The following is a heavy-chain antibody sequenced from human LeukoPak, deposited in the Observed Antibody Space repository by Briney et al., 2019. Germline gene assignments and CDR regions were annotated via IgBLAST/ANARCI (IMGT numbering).Heavy chain of an antibody. Sequence: PGGSLRLSCAASGFTFDDYAMHWVRQAPGKGLEWVSLISGDGGSTYYADSVKGRFTISRDNSKNSLYLQMNSLRTEDTALYYCAKDIWQGYSYGSYYFYGMDVWGQGTTVTVSS. V-gene: IGHV3-43*02. CDR1: GFTFDDYA. D-gene: IGHD5-18*01. CDR3: AKDIWQGYSYGSYYFYGMDV. J-gene: IGHJ6*02. CDR2: ISGDGGST.